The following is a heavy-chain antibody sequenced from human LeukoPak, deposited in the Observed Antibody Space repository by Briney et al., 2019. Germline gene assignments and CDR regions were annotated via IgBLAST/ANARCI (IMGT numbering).Heavy chain of an antibody. Sequence: QSGGSLRLSCAASGFTFSSYGMHWVRQAPGKGLEWVALIWYDGSNKYYADSVKGRLTISRDSSKNTLFLHMNTLRAEDTAIYYCAKDRTVGASYWYFDLWGRGTLVTVSS. CDR2: IWYDGSNK. CDR1: GFTFSSYG. J-gene: IGHJ2*01. CDR3: AKDRTVGASYWYFDL. V-gene: IGHV3-33*06. D-gene: IGHD1-26*01.